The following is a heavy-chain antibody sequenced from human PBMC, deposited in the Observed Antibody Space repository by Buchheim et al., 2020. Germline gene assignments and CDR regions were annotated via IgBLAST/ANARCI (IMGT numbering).Heavy chain of an antibody. CDR1: GFTFSSYG. D-gene: IGHD6-19*01. V-gene: IGHV3-30*03. J-gene: IGHJ4*02. CDR2: ISYDGSNK. CDR3: ARVGSSGFFFFDY. Sequence: QVQLVESGGGVVQPGRSLRLSCAASGFTFSSYGMHWVRQAPGKGLEWVAVISYDGSNKYYADSVKGRFTISRDNSKNTLYLRMNSLRAEDTAVYYCARVGSSGFFFFDYWGQGTL.